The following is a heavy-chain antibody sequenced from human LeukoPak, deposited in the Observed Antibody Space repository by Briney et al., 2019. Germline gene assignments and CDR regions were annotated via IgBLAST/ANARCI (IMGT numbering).Heavy chain of an antibody. CDR3: AREARGIRTSYFDY. D-gene: IGHD1-14*01. CDR2: IYYSGST. J-gene: IGHJ4*02. V-gene: IGHV4-39*07. Sequence: SETLSLTCTVSGGSISSSSYYWGWIRQPPGKGLEWIGSIYYSGSTYYNPSLKSRVTISVDTSKNQFSLKLSSVTAADTAVYYCAREARGIRTSYFDYWGQGTLVTVSS. CDR1: GGSISSSSYY.